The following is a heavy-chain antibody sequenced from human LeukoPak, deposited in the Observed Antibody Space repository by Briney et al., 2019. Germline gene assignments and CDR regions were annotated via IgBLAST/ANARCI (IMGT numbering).Heavy chain of an antibody. J-gene: IGHJ3*02. V-gene: IGHV3-9*01. D-gene: IGHD5-12*01. Sequence: GGSLRLSCAAPGFTFDDYAMHWVRQAPGEGLEWVSGISWNSGSIDYADSVKGRFTISRDNAKNSLYLQMNSLRAEDTALYYCAKVSSAYDWDAFDIWGRGTMVTVSS. CDR3: AKVSSAYDWDAFDI. CDR1: GFTFDDYA. CDR2: ISWNSGSI.